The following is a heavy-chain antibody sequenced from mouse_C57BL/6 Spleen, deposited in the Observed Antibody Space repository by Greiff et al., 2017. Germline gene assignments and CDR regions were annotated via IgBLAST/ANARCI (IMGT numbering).Heavy chain of an antibody. Sequence: EVQGVESGPELVKPGASVKISCKASGYSFTGYYMNWVKQSPEKSLEWIGEINPSTGGTTYNQKFKAKATLTVDKSSSTAYMQLKSLTSEDSAVYYCARNEDYAMDYWGQGTSVTVSS. CDR2: INPSTGGT. J-gene: IGHJ4*01. CDR3: ARNEDYAMDY. CDR1: GYSFTGYY. V-gene: IGHV1-42*01.